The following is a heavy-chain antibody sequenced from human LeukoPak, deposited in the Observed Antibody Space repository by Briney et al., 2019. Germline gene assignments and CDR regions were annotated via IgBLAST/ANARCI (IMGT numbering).Heavy chain of an antibody. CDR2: MCSRGYQT. Sequence: KSGGPLRLSCLASGFTFSDYYMSWARDAPGKGLEWRSYMCSRGYQTYFPRSVKGRFTTSRDKSKNTLYLQKHTVRTDDTGVYFCARVRIALTSPFDYWGLGTLVAVSS. CDR3: ARVRIALTSPFDY. CDR1: GFTFSDYY. D-gene: IGHD2-21*01. J-gene: IGHJ4*01. V-gene: IGHV3-11*01.